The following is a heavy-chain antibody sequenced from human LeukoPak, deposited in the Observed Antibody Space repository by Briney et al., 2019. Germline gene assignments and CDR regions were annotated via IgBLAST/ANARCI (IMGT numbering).Heavy chain of an antibody. V-gene: IGHV4-4*07. CDR2: IFTSGST. Sequence: SETLSLTCAVSGGSINNYYWSWIRQPAGKGLEWIGRIFTSGSTNYNASLKSRVTMSVDTSKNQFSLKLRSMAAADTAVYYCARAPVTVKDSFDIWGQGTMVTVSS. CDR3: ARAPVTVKDSFDI. CDR1: GGSINNYY. J-gene: IGHJ3*02. D-gene: IGHD4-11*01.